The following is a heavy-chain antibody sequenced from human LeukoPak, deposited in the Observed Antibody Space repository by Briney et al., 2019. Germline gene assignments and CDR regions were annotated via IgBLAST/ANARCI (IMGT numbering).Heavy chain of an antibody. CDR2: IYYSGST. CDR3: ARGVRDDYVWGSYRYHPDY. Sequence: PSETLSLTCTVSGGSISSYYWSWIRQPPGKGLEWIGYIYYSGSTNYNPSLKSRVTISVDTSKNQFSLKLSSVTAADTAVYYCARGVRDDYVWGSYRYHPDYWGQGTLVTVSS. J-gene: IGHJ4*02. V-gene: IGHV4-59*12. CDR1: GGSISSYY. D-gene: IGHD3-16*02.